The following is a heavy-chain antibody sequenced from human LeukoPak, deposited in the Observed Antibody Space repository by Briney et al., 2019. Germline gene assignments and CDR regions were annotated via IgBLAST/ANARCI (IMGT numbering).Heavy chain of an antibody. Sequence: ASVKVSCKASAYTFTSYAMHWVRQAPGQRLEWMGWINAVNGNTKYSQKFQGRVTITRDTSASTAYMELSSLRSEDTAVYYCARAHYDILTGYSTSWFDPWGQGTLVTVSS. CDR1: AYTFTSYA. CDR2: INAVNGNT. D-gene: IGHD3-9*01. V-gene: IGHV1-3*01. CDR3: ARAHYDILTGYSTSWFDP. J-gene: IGHJ5*02.